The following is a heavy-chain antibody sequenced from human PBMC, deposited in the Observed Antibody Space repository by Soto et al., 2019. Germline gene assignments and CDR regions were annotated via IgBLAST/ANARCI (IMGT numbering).Heavy chain of an antibody. J-gene: IGHJ4*02. CDR1: GFTFSSYS. CDR2: ISSSSSYI. V-gene: IGHV3-21*01. Sequence: GSLRLSCAASGFTFSSYSMNWVRQAPGKGLEWVSSISSSSSYIYYADSVKGRFTISRDNAKNSLYLQMNSLRAEDTAVYYCARDSGGRFPTKHLDYWGQRTLVTVSS. CDR3: ARDSGGRFPTKHLDY.